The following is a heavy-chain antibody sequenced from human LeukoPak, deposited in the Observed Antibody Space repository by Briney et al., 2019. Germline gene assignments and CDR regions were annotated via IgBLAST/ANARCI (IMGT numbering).Heavy chain of an antibody. D-gene: IGHD6-6*01. V-gene: IGHV3-23*01. J-gene: IGHJ4*02. CDR3: AKAPYSSSSYFDY. CDR2: ISGSGGST. CDR1: GFTFSSYA. Sequence: PGGSLRLSCAASGFTFSSYAMSWVRQAPGKGLEWVSAISGSGGSTYYADSVKGRFTVSRDNSKNTLYLQMNSLRAEDTAVYYCAKAPYSSSSYFDYWGQGTLVTVSS.